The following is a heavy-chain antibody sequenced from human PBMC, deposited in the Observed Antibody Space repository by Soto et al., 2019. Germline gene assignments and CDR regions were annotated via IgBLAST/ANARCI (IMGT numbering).Heavy chain of an antibody. V-gene: IGHV1-69*13. CDR1: GGTFSSYA. D-gene: IGHD6-13*01. Sequence: GASVKVSCKASGGTFSSYAISWVRQAPGQGLEWMGGIIPIFGTANYAQKFQGRVTITADESTSTAYMELSSLRSEDTAVYYCARGGPKLAAALDYWGQGTLVTVSS. CDR2: IIPIFGTA. CDR3: ARGGPKLAAALDY. J-gene: IGHJ4*02.